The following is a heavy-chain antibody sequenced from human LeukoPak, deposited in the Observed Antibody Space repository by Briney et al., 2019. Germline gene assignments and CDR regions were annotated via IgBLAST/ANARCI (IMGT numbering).Heavy chain of an antibody. CDR2: IKSKTDGGTT. V-gene: IGHV3-15*01. CDR1: GFTFSNAW. J-gene: IGHJ4*02. D-gene: IGHD4-17*01. Sequence: GGSLRLSCAASGFTFSNAWMSWVRQAPGKGLEWVGRIKSKTDGGTTDYVAPVKGRFTISRDDSKNTLYLQMNSLKTEDTAVYYCTTEPGDYGDDVHSWGQGTLVTVSS. CDR3: TTEPGDYGDDVHS.